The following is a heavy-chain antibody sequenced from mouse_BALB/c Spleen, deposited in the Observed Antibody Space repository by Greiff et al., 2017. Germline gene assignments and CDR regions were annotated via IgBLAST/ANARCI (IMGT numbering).Heavy chain of an antibody. J-gene: IGHJ3*01. Sequence: QVTLKVCGPGILQPSQTLSLTCSFSGFSLSTSGMGVSWIRQPSGKGLEWLAHIYWDDDKRYNPFLKSRLTISKDTSRNQVFLKITSVDTADTATYYCARSPDGSLFAYWGQGTLVTVSA. CDR3: ARSPDGSLFAY. V-gene: IGHV8-12*01. CDR2: IYWDDDK. CDR1: GFSLSTSGMG. D-gene: IGHD2-3*01.